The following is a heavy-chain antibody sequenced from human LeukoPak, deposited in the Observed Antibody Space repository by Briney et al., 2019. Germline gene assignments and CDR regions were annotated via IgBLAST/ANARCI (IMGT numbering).Heavy chain of an antibody. J-gene: IGHJ1*01. D-gene: IGHD1-26*01. V-gene: IGHV1-18*01. Sequence: GASVKVSCKASGYTFTSYGISWVRQAPGQGLEWMGWISAYNGNTNYAQKLQGRVTMTTDTSTSTAYMELSMLRFGGTAVYCCARANRWELAEYFQHWGQGTLVTVSS. CDR1: GYTFTSYG. CDR2: ISAYNGNT. CDR3: ARANRWELAEYFQH.